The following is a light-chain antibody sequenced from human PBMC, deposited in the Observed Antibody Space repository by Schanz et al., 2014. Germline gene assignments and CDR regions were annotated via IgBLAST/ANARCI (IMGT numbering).Light chain of an antibody. CDR2: EGS. J-gene: IGLJ3*02. CDR3: CSFGSSSSFERV. CDR1: SSDVGSYNL. Sequence: QSALTQPRSVSGSPGQSVTISCTGTSSDVGSYNLVSWYQHHPGKAPKLMIYEGSKRPSGVSNRFSGSKSGNTASLTISGLQAEDEAEYYCCSFGSSSSFERVFGGGTKLTVL. V-gene: IGLV2-23*03.